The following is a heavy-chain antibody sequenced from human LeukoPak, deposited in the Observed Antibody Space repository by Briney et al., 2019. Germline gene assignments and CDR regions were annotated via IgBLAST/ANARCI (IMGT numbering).Heavy chain of an antibody. CDR1: GGSISSYY. CDR2: ISSNGGST. Sequence: HPSETLSLTCTVSGGSISSYYWSWIRQPPGKGLEYVSAISSNGGSTYYANSVKGRFTISRDNSKNTLYLQMGSLRAEDMAVYYCAKYYGLRGMDVWGQGTTVTVSS. D-gene: IGHD4-17*01. CDR3: AKYYGLRGMDV. V-gene: IGHV3-64*01. J-gene: IGHJ6*02.